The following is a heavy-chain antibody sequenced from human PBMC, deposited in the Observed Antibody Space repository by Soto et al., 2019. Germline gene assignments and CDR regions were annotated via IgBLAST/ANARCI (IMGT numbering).Heavy chain of an antibody. J-gene: IGHJ4*02. D-gene: IGHD2-21*02. Sequence: GGSLRLSCAASGFTFSSFAMHWVRQAPGKGLEWVAIVSYDGGTKYYADSVKGRFTISRDNSKNTLYLQMNSLRTEDTAVYYCAKDKVPVVVTAPFDYWGQGILVTVSS. V-gene: IGHV3-30*18. CDR2: VSYDGGTK. CDR3: AKDKVPVVVTAPFDY. CDR1: GFTFSSFA.